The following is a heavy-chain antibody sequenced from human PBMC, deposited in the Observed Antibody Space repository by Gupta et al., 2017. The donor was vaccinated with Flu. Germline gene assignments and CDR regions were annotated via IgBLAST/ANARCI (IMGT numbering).Heavy chain of an antibody. D-gene: IGHD3-10*01. J-gene: IGHJ4*02. V-gene: IGHV3-33*01. Sequence: QVQLVESGGGVVQPGRSLRLSCAASGFTFSSYGMHWVRQAPGKGREWVAVIWYDGSNKYYADSVKGRFTISRDNSKNTLYLQMNSLRAEDTAVYYCARDMYKDVYGSGSYCGYWGQGTLVTVSS. CDR2: IWYDGSNK. CDR1: GFTFSSYG. CDR3: ARDMYKDVYGSGSYCGY.